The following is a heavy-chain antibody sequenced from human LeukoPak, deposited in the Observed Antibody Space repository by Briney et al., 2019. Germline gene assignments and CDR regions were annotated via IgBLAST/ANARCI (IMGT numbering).Heavy chain of an antibody. CDR2: IIPIFGTA. J-gene: IGHJ4*02. Sequence: PVKVSFKASGCTLPSYGINWVRQAPGQRREWVGGIIPIFGTATYAQKFQGRVTITADKSTSTAYMELSSLKSEDTAVYYCARSDYSKSLVPDYWGQGTLVTVSS. V-gene: IGHV1-69*06. CDR1: GCTLPSYG. D-gene: IGHD4-11*01. CDR3: ARSDYSKSLVPDY.